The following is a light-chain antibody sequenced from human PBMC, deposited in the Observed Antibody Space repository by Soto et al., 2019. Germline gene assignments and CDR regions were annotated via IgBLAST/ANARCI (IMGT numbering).Light chain of an antibody. CDR2: GAS. Sequence: EIVLTQSPGTLSLSPGERATLSCRASQSVSSSYLAWYQQKPGQAPSLLIYGASLRATGIPDRFSGSGSGTDFTVTISRLEPEEFAVYYGQQYGSSLITFGQGTRLEIK. CDR3: QQYGSSLIT. V-gene: IGKV3-20*01. J-gene: IGKJ5*01. CDR1: QSVSSSY.